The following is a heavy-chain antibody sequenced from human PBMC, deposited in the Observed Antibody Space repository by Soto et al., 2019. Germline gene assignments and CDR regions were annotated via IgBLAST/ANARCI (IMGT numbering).Heavy chain of an antibody. CDR1: GYTFISYG. V-gene: IGHV1-18*01. CDR3: ARGPPNWFDP. Sequence: QVPLVQSGAEVKKPGASVKVSCRASGYTFISYGITWVRQVPGQGLEWMGWISAFNGNTYYAQKLQDRVTVTTDTSTSTAYMEVRSLRSDDTAVYYCARGPPNWFDPWGQGTLVTVSS. J-gene: IGHJ5*02. CDR2: ISAFNGNT.